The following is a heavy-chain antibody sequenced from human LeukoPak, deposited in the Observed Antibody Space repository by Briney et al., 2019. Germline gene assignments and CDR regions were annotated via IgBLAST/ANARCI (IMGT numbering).Heavy chain of an antibody. V-gene: IGHV3-30*18. J-gene: IGHJ4*02. CDR2: ISYDGSNK. D-gene: IGHD1-7*01. CDR3: AKDKELELPGY. Sequence: PGRSLRLSCAASGFTFSSYGMHWVRQAPGKGLEWVAVISYDGSNKYYADSVKGRFTISRDNSKNTLYLQMNSLRAEDTAVYYCAKDKELELPGYWGQGTLVTVSS. CDR1: GFTFSSYG.